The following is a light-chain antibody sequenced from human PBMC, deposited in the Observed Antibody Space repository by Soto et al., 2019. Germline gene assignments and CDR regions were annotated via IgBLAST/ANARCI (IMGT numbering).Light chain of an antibody. CDR2: WAS. V-gene: IGKV4-1*01. J-gene: IGKJ2*01. Sequence: DIVMTQSPDSLAVSLGERATINCKSSQSVLYSSNNKNNLAWYQQKPGQPPKLLIYWASTRESGVPDRFSGSGSGTDFTLTISSLQPDDFATYYCQQYNSYSPTFGQGTKLEIK. CDR3: QQYNSYSPT. CDR1: QSVLYSSNNKNN.